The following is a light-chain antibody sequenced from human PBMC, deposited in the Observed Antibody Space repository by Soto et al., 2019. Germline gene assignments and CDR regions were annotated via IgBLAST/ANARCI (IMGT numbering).Light chain of an antibody. J-gene: IGLJ2*01. CDR1: SSNIGSNY. CDR3: GTWDGSLSAVV. V-gene: IGLV1-47*01. Sequence: QSVLTQPPSASGTPGQRVTISCSGSSSNIGSNYVFWYQHLPGTAPKLLIYRNNQRPSGVPDRFSGSKSGTSASLAISGLQTGDESDYYCGTWDGSLSAVVFGGGTKLTVL. CDR2: RNN.